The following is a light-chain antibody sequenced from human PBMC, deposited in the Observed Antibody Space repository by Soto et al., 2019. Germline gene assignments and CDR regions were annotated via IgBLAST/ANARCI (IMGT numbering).Light chain of an antibody. V-gene: IGKV1-39*01. CDR1: QSIGTN. Sequence: DIQMTQSPSSLSASIGDRVTLTCRASQSIGTNLNWYQQRPGKAPKDLIYAVFSLQSGVSSKLSGSGSGTDFALYINSLQREDFATYYCQQTYSAPPLFGQGTKVDI. CDR3: QQTYSAPPL. CDR2: AVF. J-gene: IGKJ1*01.